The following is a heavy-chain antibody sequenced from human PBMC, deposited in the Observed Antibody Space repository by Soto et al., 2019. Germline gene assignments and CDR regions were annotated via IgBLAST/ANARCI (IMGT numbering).Heavy chain of an antibody. J-gene: IGHJ4*02. V-gene: IGHV3-30-3*02. Sequence: QVQLVESGGGVVQPGRSLNLSCAASGFSFSTYAMHWVRQAPGKGLEWVAVISYEGSTKYYADSMKGRFTISRDNAKNTLYLQMHSLRAGETAVYYCAKQFSGWSYFFDDWGQGTLVTVSS. CDR3: AKQFSGWSYFFDD. CDR2: ISYEGSTK. CDR1: GFSFSTYA. D-gene: IGHD6-19*01.